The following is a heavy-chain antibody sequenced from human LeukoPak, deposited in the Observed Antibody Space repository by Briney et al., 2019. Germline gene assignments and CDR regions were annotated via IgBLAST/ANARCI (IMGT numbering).Heavy chain of an antibody. CDR2: IYTSGST. CDR1: GGSISSGSYY. CDR3: ARENDDYVWGSYRSFDY. D-gene: IGHD3-16*02. J-gene: IGHJ4*02. Sequence: PSQTLSLTCTVSGGSISSGSYYWSWIRQPAGKGLEWIGRIYTSGSTNYNPSLKSRVTISVDTSKNQFSLKLSSVTAADTAVYYCARENDDYVWGSYRSFDYWGQGTLVTVSS. V-gene: IGHV4-61*02.